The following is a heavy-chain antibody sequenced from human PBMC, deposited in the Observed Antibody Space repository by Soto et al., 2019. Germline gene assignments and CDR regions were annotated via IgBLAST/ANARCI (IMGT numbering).Heavy chain of an antibody. CDR1: GFTFDDYS. J-gene: IGHJ6*02. V-gene: IGHV3-9*01. CDR3: ARVYSSSSDYYYYGMDV. Sequence: GGSLRLSCAASGFTFDDYSMHWVRQAPGKGLEWVSGISWNSGSIGYADSVKGRFAISRDNAKNSLYLQMNSLRAEDTALYYCARVYSSSSDYYYYGMDVWGQGTTVTVSS. CDR2: ISWNSGSI. D-gene: IGHD6-6*01.